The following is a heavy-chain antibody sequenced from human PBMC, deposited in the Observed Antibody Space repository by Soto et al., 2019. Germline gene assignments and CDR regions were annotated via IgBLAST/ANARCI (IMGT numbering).Heavy chain of an antibody. CDR3: ARDLVVVTARPFTGYYYYGMDV. D-gene: IGHD2-21*02. CDR2: IYYSGST. Sequence: PSETLSLTCTVSGGSISSGGYYWSWIRQHPGKGLEWIGYIYYSGSTYYNPSLKSRVTISVDTSKNQFSLKLSSVTAADTAVYYCARDLVVVTARPFTGYYYYGMDVWGQGTTVTVSS. V-gene: IGHV4-31*03. CDR1: GGSISSGGYY. J-gene: IGHJ6*02.